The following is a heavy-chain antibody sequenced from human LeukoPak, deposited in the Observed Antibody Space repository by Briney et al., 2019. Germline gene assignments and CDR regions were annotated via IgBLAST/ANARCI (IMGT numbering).Heavy chain of an antibody. J-gene: IGHJ5*01. CDR2: IGNDGNNI. V-gene: IGHV3-30*02. CDR3: VKEPTRSGSFFGS. Sequence: GGSLRLSCAASGFTFSSYGMHWVRQSPGKGLEWVAVIGNDGNNIHYRDSVKGRFTITRDNSKNTLSLQMNSLRPEDTAVYHCVKEPTRSGSFFGSWGQGSLVTVSS. D-gene: IGHD1-26*01. CDR1: GFTFSSYG.